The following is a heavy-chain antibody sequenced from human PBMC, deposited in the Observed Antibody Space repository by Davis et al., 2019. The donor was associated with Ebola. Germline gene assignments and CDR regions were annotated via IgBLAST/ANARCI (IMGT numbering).Heavy chain of an antibody. CDR3: ARGALGYSGYLQRYYFDY. CDR1: GYTFTSYG. J-gene: IGHJ4*02. Sequence: ASVKVSCKASGYTFTSYGISWVRQAPGQGLEWMGWISAYNGNTNYAQKLQGRVTMTTDPSTSTAYMELRSLRSDDTAVYYCARGALGYSGYLQRYYFDYWGQGTLVTVSS. CDR2: ISAYNGNT. V-gene: IGHV1-18*01. D-gene: IGHD5-12*01.